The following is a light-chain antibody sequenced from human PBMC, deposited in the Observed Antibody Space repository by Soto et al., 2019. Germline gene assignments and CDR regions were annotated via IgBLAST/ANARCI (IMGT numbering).Light chain of an antibody. CDR1: QSFSSN. J-gene: IGKJ5*01. Sequence: EIVMTQFPATLSLSPGEKATLSCRASQSFSSNLAWYQQKPGQAPRLLIYGASTRATGIPARFSGSGSGTEFTLTISSLQSEDFAVYYCQQYNNWPITFGQGTRLEIK. V-gene: IGKV3-15*01. CDR3: QQYNNWPIT. CDR2: GAS.